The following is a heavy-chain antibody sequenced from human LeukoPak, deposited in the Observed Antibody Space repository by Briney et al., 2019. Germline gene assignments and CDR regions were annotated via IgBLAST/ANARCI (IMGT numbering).Heavy chain of an antibody. CDR1: GGSISNGSFC. CDR3: GTGSRQYYFDF. D-gene: IGHD5-24*01. Sequence: PSETLSLTCTVSGGSISNGSFCWGWIRQPPGQGLEWIGSIYFSETTYYNASLKSRVTVCVDTSEDQFSLEVSSVTAADTAVYYCGTGSRQYYFDFWGQGILVTVSS. J-gene: IGHJ4*02. V-gene: IGHV4-39*02. CDR2: IYFSETT.